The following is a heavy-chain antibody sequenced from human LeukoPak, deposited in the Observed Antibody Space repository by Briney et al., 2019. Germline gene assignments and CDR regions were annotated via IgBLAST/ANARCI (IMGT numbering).Heavy chain of an antibody. CDR2: IGSSGSDT. V-gene: IGHV3-23*01. J-gene: IGHJ4*02. Sequence: RGSLRLSCAASGFTFSSYVMSWVRQAPGKGLEWVSTIGSSGSDTYYADSVKGRFTISRDNSKNTLYLQMNSLRAEDTALYYCAKDHLGQLQPDYWGQGTLVTVSS. CDR1: GFTFSSYV. CDR3: AKDHLGQLQPDY. D-gene: IGHD1-1*01.